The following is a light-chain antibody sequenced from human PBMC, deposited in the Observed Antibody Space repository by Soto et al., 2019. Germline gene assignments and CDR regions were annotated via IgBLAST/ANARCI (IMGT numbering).Light chain of an antibody. J-gene: IGLJ2*01. CDR3: SSYTSSSTLGV. V-gene: IGLV2-14*01. Sequence: QSVLTQPASVPGSPGQSITISCTGSSSDVGSYNYVSWYQQHPGKAPKLMIYEVSNRPSGVSNRFSGSKSGNTASLTISGLQAEDEADYYCSSYTSSSTLGVFGGGTKLTVL. CDR1: SSDVGSYNY. CDR2: EVS.